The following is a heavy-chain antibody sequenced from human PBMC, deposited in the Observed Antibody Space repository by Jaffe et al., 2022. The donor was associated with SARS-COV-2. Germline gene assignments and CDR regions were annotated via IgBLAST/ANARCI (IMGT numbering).Heavy chain of an antibody. CDR1: GGSFSGYY. CDR2: INHSGST. Sequence: QVQLQQWGAGLLKPSETLSLTCAVYGGSFSGYYWSWIRQPPGKGLEWIGEINHSGSTNYNPSLKSRVTISVDTSKNQFSLKLSSVTAADTAVYYCARARGLGELSSDFDYWGQGTLVTVSS. J-gene: IGHJ4*02. V-gene: IGHV4-34*01. D-gene: IGHD3-16*02. CDR3: ARARGLGELSSDFDY.